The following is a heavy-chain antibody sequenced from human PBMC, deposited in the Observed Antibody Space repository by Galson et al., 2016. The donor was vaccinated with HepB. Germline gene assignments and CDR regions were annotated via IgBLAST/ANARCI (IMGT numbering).Heavy chain of an antibody. CDR2: INAGNGNT. Sequence: SVKVSCKASGYTFPSYAMHWVRQAPGQRLEWMGWINAGNGNTEYSQKFQGRVTITRDTSASTAYMELSSLRSEDTAVYYCARGSFYTSPIWVDPWGQGTLVTVSS. J-gene: IGHJ5*02. V-gene: IGHV1-3*01. D-gene: IGHD2-2*02. CDR1: GYTFPSYA. CDR3: ARGSFYTSPIWVDP.